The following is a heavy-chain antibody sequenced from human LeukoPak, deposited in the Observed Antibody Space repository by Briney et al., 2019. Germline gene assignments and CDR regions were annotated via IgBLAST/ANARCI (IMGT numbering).Heavy chain of an antibody. Sequence: PSETLSLTCTVSGDSIRSYHWSWIRQPPGKGLEWIGYIYYGGSTNYNPSLKSRVTISVDTSKNQFSLKLSSVTAADTAVYYCARGGYGWDWGQGTLVTVSS. CDR3: ARGGYGWD. V-gene: IGHV4-59*01. D-gene: IGHD3-16*01. CDR1: GDSIRSYH. J-gene: IGHJ4*02. CDR2: IYYGGST.